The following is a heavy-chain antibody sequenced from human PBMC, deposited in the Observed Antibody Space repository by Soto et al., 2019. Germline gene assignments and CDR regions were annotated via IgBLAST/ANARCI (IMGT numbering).Heavy chain of an antibody. CDR2: IYSDGST. CDR1: GFIVSTNY. Sequence: EVQLVESGGGLVRPGGSLRLSCAVSGFIVSTNYMSWVRQAPGKGLESVSIIYSDGSTYYADSVKGRFTTSRDRARNTLYLQRDNLRVDDTAVYYCARGSRYYGSGRGVLDYWGPGTLVTVSS. J-gene: IGHJ4*02. D-gene: IGHD3-10*01. V-gene: IGHV3-66*01. CDR3: ARGSRYYGSGRGVLDY.